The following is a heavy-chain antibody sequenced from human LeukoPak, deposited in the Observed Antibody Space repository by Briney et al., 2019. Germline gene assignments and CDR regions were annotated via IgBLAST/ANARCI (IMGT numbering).Heavy chain of an antibody. CDR1: GGTFSSYA. V-gene: IGHV1-69*05. D-gene: IGHD3-22*01. CDR3: ARASRGPHYYDSSGYYGHDAFDI. Sequence: SVKVSCKASGGTFSSYAISWVRQAPGQGLEWMGGITPIFGTANYAQKFQGRVTITTDESTSTAYMELSSLRSEDTAVYYCARASRGPHYYDSSGYYGHDAFDIWGQGTMVTVSS. J-gene: IGHJ3*02. CDR2: ITPIFGTA.